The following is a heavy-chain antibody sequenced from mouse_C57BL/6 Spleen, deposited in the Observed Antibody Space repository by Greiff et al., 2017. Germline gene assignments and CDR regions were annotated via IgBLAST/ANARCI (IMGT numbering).Heavy chain of an antibody. D-gene: IGHD4-1*01. CDR3: ERQTGTSYFDY. V-gene: IGHV5-15*01. CDR2: ISNLAYSI. CDR1: GFTFSDYG. J-gene: IGHJ2*01. Sequence: DVMLVESGGGLVQPGGSLKLSCAASGFTFSDYGMAWVRQAPRKGPEWVAFISNLAYSIYYADTVTGRFTISRENAKNTLYLEMSSLRSEDTAMYYCERQTGTSYFDYWGQGTTLTVSS.